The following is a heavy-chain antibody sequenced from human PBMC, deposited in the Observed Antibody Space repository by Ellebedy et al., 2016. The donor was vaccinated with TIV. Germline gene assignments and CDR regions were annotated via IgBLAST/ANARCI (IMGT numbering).Heavy chain of an antibody. J-gene: IGHJ4*02. CDR1: GFTFDSYA. Sequence: PGGSLRLSCVASGFTFDSYAMHWVRQAPGKGLEWVAVISHDGSSQYYADSVKGRFTISRDDSKNTLYLQVNSLRAEDAAVYYCAKVPVGYCSTTACSYFDYWGQGTLVTVSS. V-gene: IGHV3-30-3*01. CDR2: ISHDGSSQ. CDR3: AKVPVGYCSTTACSYFDY. D-gene: IGHD2-2*01.